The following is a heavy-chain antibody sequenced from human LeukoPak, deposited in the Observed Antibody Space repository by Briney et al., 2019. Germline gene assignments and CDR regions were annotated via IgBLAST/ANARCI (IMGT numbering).Heavy chain of an antibody. CDR3: TRSPVGGNWFDP. V-gene: IGHV3-74*01. CDR1: GFTFSSHW. Sequence: GGSLGLSCAASGFTFSSHWMHWVRQAPGKGLVWVSRINSDGSTTSYADSVKGRFTISRDNAKNTLYLQMNSLRAEDTSVYYCTRSPVGGNWFDPWGQGTLVTVSS. CDR2: INSDGSTT. J-gene: IGHJ5*02.